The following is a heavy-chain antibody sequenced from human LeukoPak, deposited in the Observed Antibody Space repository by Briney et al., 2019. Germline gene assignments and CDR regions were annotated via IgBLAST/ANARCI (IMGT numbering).Heavy chain of an antibody. D-gene: IGHD1/OR15-1a*01. CDR2: IQFDGSNK. CDR3: ARDLMAGTTY. V-gene: IGHV3-30*02. Sequence: GGSLRLSCAASGFTFSGFGMHWVRQAPGKGLEWVAFIQFDGSNKYYADSVKGRFTISRDNSKNTLYLQMNSLTTEDTAVYYCARDLMAGTTYWGQGTLVTVSS. CDR1: GFTFSGFG. J-gene: IGHJ4*02.